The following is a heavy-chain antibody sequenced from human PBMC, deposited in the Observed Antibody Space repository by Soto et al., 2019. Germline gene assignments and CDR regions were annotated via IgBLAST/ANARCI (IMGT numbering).Heavy chain of an antibody. J-gene: IGHJ4*02. CDR2: IYPGDSDT. CDR3: ARQKNYYGSVPYYFDY. D-gene: IGHD3-10*01. V-gene: IGHV5-51*01. CDR1: GYSFTSYW. Sequence: PGESLKISCKGSGYSFTSYWIGWVRQMPGKGLEWMGIIYPGDSDTRYSPSFQGQVTISADKSISTAYLQWSSLKASDTAMYYCARQKNYYGSVPYYFDYWGQGTLVTVSS.